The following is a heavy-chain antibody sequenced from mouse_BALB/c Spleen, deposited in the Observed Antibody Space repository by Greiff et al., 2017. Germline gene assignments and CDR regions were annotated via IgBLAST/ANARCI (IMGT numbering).Heavy chain of an antibody. Sequence: VKLQQSGPELVKPGASVKISCKASGFAFSSSWMNWVKQSPGQGLEWIGRIYPGDGYTNYNGKFKGKATLTADKSYSTAYMQLSSLTSVDSEVYFRACWGSDGGSRYYAMDYWGQGTSVTVSS. V-gene: IGHV1-82*01. D-gene: IGHD1-1*02. CDR3: ACWGSDGGSRYYAMDY. CDR1: GFAFSSSW. CDR2: IYPGDGYT. J-gene: IGHJ4*01.